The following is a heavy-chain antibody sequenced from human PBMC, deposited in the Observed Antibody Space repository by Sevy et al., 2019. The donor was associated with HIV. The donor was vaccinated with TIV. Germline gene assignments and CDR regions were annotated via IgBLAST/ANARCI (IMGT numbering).Heavy chain of an antibody. V-gene: IGHV3-23*01. CDR3: AKVHSSRSRSSVVKFDD. CDR1: GFTFSTSA. CDR2: ISGSVGGT. Sequence: GGSLRLSCAASGFTFSTSAMSWVRQAPGKGLEWVSGISGSVGGTYYADSVKGRFTISRDNSKNTLYLQMNSLRAEDTAVYYCAKVHSSRSRSSVVKFDDWGQGTLVTVSS. J-gene: IGHJ4*02. D-gene: IGHD2-2*01.